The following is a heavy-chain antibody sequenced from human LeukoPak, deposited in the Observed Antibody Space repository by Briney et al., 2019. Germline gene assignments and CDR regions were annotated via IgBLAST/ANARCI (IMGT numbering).Heavy chain of an antibody. V-gene: IGHV3-7*01. J-gene: IGHJ3*02. CDR3: AREGASKISHAFDI. CDR2: IIQDGNEK. Sequence: GGSLRLSCVAPGFPLSTYWMTWVRQAPGKGLEWVANIIQDGNEKFYVGSVKGRFTISRDNAKNSLYLQMNSLRAEDTAVYYCAREGASKISHAFDIWGQGTMVTVSS. CDR1: GFPLSTYW. D-gene: IGHD3-16*01.